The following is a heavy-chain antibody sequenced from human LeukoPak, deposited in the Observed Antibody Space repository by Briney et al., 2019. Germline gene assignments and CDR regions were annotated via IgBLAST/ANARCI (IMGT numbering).Heavy chain of an antibody. D-gene: IGHD5-18*01. CDR2: IIPIFGTA. J-gene: IGHJ3*02. CDR3: ASNGLWLNAFDI. Sequence: SVKVSCKASGGTFSSYAISWVRQAPGQGLEWMGRIIPIFGTANYAQKFQGRVTITTDESTSTAYMELSSLRAEDTAVYYCASNGLWLNAFDIWGQGTMVTVSS. CDR1: GGTFSSYA. V-gene: IGHV1-69*05.